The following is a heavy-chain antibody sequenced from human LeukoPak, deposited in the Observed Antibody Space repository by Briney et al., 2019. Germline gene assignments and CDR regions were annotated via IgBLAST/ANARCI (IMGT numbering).Heavy chain of an antibody. CDR1: GGSISGYY. D-gene: IGHD2-8*01. CDR3: ARDFMSVLMVYAEYNWFDP. J-gene: IGHJ5*02. CDR2: IYSSGSA. V-gene: IGHV4-4*07. Sequence: TSETLSLTCTVSGGSISGYYWSWVRQPAGKGLGWIGRIYSSGSANYNPSLKSRVTMSVDTSNNQFSLKLSSVTAADTAVYYCARDFMSVLMVYAEYNWFDPWGQGTLVTVSS.